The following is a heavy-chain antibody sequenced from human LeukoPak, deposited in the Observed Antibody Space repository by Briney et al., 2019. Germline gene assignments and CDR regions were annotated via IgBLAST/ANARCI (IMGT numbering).Heavy chain of an antibody. CDR2: INPGNGDT. CDR1: RYTFTNYA. Sequence: ASVKVSCKASRYTFTNYAIHWVRQAPGQRLEWMGWINPGNGDTDYAQKFQGRVTISRDTSASTAYMELSSLTSADTAVYYCARDKTSTWYGAIDFWGQGALVTVSS. J-gene: IGHJ4*02. D-gene: IGHD6-13*01. V-gene: IGHV1-3*01. CDR3: ARDKTSTWYGAIDF.